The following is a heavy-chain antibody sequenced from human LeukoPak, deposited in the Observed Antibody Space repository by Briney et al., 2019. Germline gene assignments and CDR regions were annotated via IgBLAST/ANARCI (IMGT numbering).Heavy chain of an antibody. Sequence: GGSLRLSCAASGFTVNSNYMNWVRQAPGKGLEWVSVIYSGGTTYYADSVKGRFTISRDNSKNTLYLQMNSLRAEDTAVYYCARDCTNGVCYGTDFDYWGQGTLVTVSS. CDR2: IYSGGTT. CDR3: ARDCTNGVCYGTDFDY. D-gene: IGHD2-8*01. V-gene: IGHV3-53*01. CDR1: GFTVNSNY. J-gene: IGHJ4*02.